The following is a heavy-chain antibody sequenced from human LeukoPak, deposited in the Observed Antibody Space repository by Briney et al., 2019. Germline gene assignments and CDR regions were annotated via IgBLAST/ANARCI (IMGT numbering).Heavy chain of an antibody. CDR2: IYSGGST. Sequence: GGSLRLSCAASGFTFSGFAMSWIRQAPGKGLEWVSVIYSGGSTYYADSVKGRFTVSRDNSKNTLYLQINSLRAEDTALYYCAKDHLPGIVVADRDYWGQGTLVTVSS. CDR3: AKDHLPGIVVADRDY. CDR1: GFTFSGFA. V-gene: IGHV3-23*03. D-gene: IGHD6-19*01. J-gene: IGHJ4*02.